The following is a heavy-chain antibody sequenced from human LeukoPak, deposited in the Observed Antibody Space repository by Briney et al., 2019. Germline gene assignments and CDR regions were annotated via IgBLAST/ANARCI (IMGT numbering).Heavy chain of an antibody. Sequence: PGGSLRLSCAASGFTFSSYAMHWVRQAPGKGLEWVAVISYDGSNKYYADSVKGRFTISRDNSKNTLYLQMNSLRADDTAVYYCANPPTVTTARFDPWVQGTLVTVSS. CDR1: GFTFSSYA. V-gene: IGHV3-30*04. CDR2: ISYDGSNK. J-gene: IGHJ5*02. CDR3: ANPPTVTTARFDP. D-gene: IGHD4-17*01.